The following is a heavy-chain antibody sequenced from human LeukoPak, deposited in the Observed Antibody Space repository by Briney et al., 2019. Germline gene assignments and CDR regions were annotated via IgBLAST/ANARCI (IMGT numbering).Heavy chain of an antibody. CDR2: ISGSGGST. CDR3: AKDGEWELSGAYFDY. Sequence: GGSLRLSCAASGFTFSSYAMSWVRQAPGKGLEWVSAISGSGGSTYYADSVKGRFTISRDNSKNTLYLQMNSLRAEDTAVYYCAKDGEWELSGAYFDYWGQGTLVTASS. CDR1: GFTFSSYA. D-gene: IGHD1-26*01. V-gene: IGHV3-23*01. J-gene: IGHJ4*02.